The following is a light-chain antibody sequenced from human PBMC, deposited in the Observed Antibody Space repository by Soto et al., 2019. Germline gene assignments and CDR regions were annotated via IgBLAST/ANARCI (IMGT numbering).Light chain of an antibody. CDR3: QQYNSYPT. CDR1: QSISSW. Sequence: DIQMTQSPSTLSASVGDRVTITCRASQSISSWLAWYQQKPGKAPKLLIYKASSLESGVLSRFSVSGSGTEFPLPISSLQPDDFAPYYCQQYNSYPTFGQGTKVEIK. J-gene: IGKJ1*01. CDR2: KAS. V-gene: IGKV1-5*03.